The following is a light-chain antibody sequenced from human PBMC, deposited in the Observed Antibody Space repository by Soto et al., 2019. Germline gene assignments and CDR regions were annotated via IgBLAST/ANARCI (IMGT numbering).Light chain of an antibody. CDR1: QSLEHSDGNNY. CDR2: KVS. V-gene: IGKV2-24*01. J-gene: IGKJ2*01. Sequence: DVVMTQTPLSSPVPLGQPASISCRSSQSLEHSDGNNYLNWLHQRPGQPPRLLIYKVSHRFSGVPDRFSGSGAGTDFTLKISRVEAEDVGIYYCMQATRSRPYTFGQGTKLEIK. CDR3: MQATRSRPYT.